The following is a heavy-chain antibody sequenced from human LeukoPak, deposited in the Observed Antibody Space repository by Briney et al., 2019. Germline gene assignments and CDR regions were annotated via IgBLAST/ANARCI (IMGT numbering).Heavy chain of an antibody. CDR1: GGSISSGGYY. CDR2: IYYSGST. CDR3: ARGNLDSSGYYCD. Sequence: PSETLSLTCTVSGGSISSGGYYWSWIRQHPGKGLEWIGYIYYSGSTYYNPSLKSRVTISVDTSKNQFSLKLSSVTAADTAVYYCARGNLDSSGYYCDWGQGTLVTVSS. J-gene: IGHJ4*02. D-gene: IGHD3-22*01. V-gene: IGHV4-31*03.